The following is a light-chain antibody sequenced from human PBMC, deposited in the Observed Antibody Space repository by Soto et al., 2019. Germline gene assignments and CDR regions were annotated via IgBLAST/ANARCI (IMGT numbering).Light chain of an antibody. CDR3: QQYGCSAPIT. CDR2: AAS. J-gene: IGKJ5*01. Sequence: EIVLPQSPGTLSLSPGERATLSCRASQSVTTNNLNWYQQKPGQAPRLLIYAASIRATGIPDRFSGSGSETAVTLTISRLVPEDFALYYCQQYGCSAPITFGQGTRLEIK. CDR1: QSVTTNN. V-gene: IGKV3-20*01.